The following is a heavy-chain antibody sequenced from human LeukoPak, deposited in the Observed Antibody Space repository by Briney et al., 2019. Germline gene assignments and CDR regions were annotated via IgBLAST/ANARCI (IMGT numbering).Heavy chain of an antibody. CDR3: ARDAVAGGR. J-gene: IGHJ4*02. CDR1: GFSFSSYS. CDR2: ITSASSYI. V-gene: IGHV3-21*01. Sequence: GGSLRLSCAASGFSFSSYSMNWVRQAPGKGLEWFSSITSASSYIYYADSVKGRFTISRDNAKNSLYLQMNSLRAEDTAVYFCARDAVAGGRWGQGTLVTVSS. D-gene: IGHD2-21*01.